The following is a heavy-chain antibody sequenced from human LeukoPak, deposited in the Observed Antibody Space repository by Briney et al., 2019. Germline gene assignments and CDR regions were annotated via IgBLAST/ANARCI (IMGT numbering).Heavy chain of an antibody. D-gene: IGHD6-19*01. J-gene: IGHJ4*02. CDR2: IYHSGST. CDR3: ARHPDPYSSVDY. V-gene: IGHV4-38-2*01. CDR1: GYSISSGYY. Sequence: SETLSLTCAVSGYSISSGYYGGWIRQPPGKGLEWIGSIYHSGSTYYNPSLKSRVTISVDTSKNQFSLKLSSVTAADTAVYYCARHPDPYSSVDYWGQGTLVTVSS.